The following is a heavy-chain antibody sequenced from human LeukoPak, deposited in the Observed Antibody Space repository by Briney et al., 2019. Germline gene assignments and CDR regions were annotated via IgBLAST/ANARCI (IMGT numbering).Heavy chain of an antibody. Sequence: PSETLSLTCTVSGGSISSYYWSWIRQPPGKGLGWIGYIYYSGSTNYNPSLKSRVTISVDTSKNQFSLKLSSVTAADTAVYYCATRRVVSPQAAYYGMDVWGQGTTVTVSS. CDR3: ATRRVVSPQAAYYGMDV. CDR2: IYYSGST. CDR1: GGSISSYY. D-gene: IGHD2-2*01. V-gene: IGHV4-59*01. J-gene: IGHJ6*02.